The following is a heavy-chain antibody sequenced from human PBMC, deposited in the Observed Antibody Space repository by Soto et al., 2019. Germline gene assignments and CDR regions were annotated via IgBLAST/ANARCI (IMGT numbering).Heavy chain of an antibody. CDR1: GGSISSGGYY. CDR3: ARAGSSWLNFDY. V-gene: IGHV4-31*03. CDR2: IYYSGST. Sequence: SETLSLTCTVSGGSISSGGYYWSWICQHPGKGLEWIGYIYYSGSTYYNPSLKSRVTISVDTSKNQFSLKLSSVTAADTAVYYCARAGSSWLNFDYWGQGTLVTVSS. J-gene: IGHJ4*02. D-gene: IGHD6-13*01.